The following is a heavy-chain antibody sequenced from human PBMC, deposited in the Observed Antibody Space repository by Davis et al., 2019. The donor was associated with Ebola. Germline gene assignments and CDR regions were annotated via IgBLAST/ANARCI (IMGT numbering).Heavy chain of an antibody. CDR3: AREYRGSIAARYFDY. Sequence: ASVKVSCKASGYTFTSYGISWVRQAPGQGLEWMRWISAYNGNTNYAQKLQGRVTMTTDTSTSTAYMELRSLRSDDTAVYYCAREYRGSIAARYFDYWGQGTLVTVSS. J-gene: IGHJ4*02. V-gene: IGHV1-18*01. CDR2: ISAYNGNT. D-gene: IGHD6-6*01. CDR1: GYTFTSYG.